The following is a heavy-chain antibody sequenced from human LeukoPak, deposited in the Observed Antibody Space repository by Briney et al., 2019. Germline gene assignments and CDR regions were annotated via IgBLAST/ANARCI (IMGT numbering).Heavy chain of an antibody. J-gene: IGHJ4*02. CDR2: ISNNGGYT. D-gene: IGHD3-22*01. CDR3: ARDLYYYDSSGYLR. V-gene: IGHV3-23*01. CDR1: GFTFSSSA. Sequence: GGSLRLSCAASGFTFSSSAMSWVRQAPGKGLEWVSAISNNGGYTYYADSVQGRSTISRDNSKSTLCLQMNSLRAEDTAVYYCARDLYYYDSSGYLRWGQGTLVTVSS.